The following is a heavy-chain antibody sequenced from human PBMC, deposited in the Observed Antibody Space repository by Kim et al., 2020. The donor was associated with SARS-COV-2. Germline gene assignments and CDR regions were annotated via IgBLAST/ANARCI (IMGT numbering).Heavy chain of an antibody. CDR1: GGSISSGGYY. J-gene: IGHJ3*02. Sequence: SETLSLTCTVSGGSISSGGYYWSWIRQPPGKGLEWIGYIYYSGSTNYNPSLKSRVTISVDTSKNQFSLKLSSVTAADTAVYYCARAGTLMIVVVIKAFDIWGHGRMGTASS. D-gene: IGHD3-22*01. CDR2: IYYSGST. CDR3: ARAGTLMIVVVIKAFDI. V-gene: IGHV4-31*03.